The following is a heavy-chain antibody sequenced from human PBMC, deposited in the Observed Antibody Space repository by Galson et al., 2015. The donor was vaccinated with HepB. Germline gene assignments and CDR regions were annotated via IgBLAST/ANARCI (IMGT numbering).Heavy chain of an antibody. CDR1: GFTFSSYG. CDR3: AKEEGYDYVWGSYRAEHGMDV. D-gene: IGHD3-16*02. Sequence: SLRLSCAASGFTFSSYGMHWVRQAPGKGLEWVAVISYDGSNKYYADSVKGRFTISRDNSKNTLYLQMNSLRAEDTAVYYCAKEEGYDYVWGSYRAEHGMDVWGQGTTVTVSS. CDR2: ISYDGSNK. J-gene: IGHJ6*01. V-gene: IGHV3-30*18.